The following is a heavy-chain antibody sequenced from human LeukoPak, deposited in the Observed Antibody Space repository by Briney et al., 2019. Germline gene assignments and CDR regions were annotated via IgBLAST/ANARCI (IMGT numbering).Heavy chain of an antibody. CDR1: GFSFSDYY. D-gene: IGHD4/OR15-4a*01. Sequence: GGSLRPSCAASGFSFSDYYMSWIRQAPGKGLEWVSAISGSGGSTYYADSVKGRFTISRDNSKNTLYLQMNSLRAEDTAVYYCARRAGAYSHPYDYWGQGTLVTVSS. CDR2: ISGSGGST. J-gene: IGHJ4*02. CDR3: ARRAGAYSHPYDY. V-gene: IGHV3-23*01.